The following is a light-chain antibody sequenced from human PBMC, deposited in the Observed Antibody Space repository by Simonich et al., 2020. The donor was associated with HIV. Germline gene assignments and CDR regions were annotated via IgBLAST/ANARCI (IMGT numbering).Light chain of an antibody. CDR1: QSISSW. J-gene: IGKJ1*01. V-gene: IGKV1-5*03. Sequence: DIQMTQSPSPLSASVGDRVTITCRASQSISSWLAWYQQKPGKAPKPLIYTASSLESGVPSRFSGSGSGTEFTLTISSLQPDDFATYYCQQYNSYSRTFGQGTKVEIK. CDR3: QQYNSYSRT. CDR2: TAS.